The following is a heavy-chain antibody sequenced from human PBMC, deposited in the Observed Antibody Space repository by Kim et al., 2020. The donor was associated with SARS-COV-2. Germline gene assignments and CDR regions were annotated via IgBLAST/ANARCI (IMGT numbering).Heavy chain of an antibody. V-gene: IGHV3-11*03. Sequence: GGSLRLSCAASGFTFSDYYMSWIRQAPGKGLEWVSYISSSSSYTNYADSVKGRFTISRDNAKNSLYLQMNSLRAEDTAVYYCARCGSSWPNWGAFDIWGQGTMVTVSS. J-gene: IGHJ3*02. CDR1: GFTFSDYY. CDR3: ARCGSSWPNWGAFDI. D-gene: IGHD6-13*01. CDR2: ISSSSSYT.